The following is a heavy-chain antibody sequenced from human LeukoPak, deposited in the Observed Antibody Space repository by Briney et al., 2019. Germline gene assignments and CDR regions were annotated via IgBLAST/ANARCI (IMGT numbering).Heavy chain of an antibody. D-gene: IGHD1-26*01. J-gene: IGHJ4*02. CDR3: ARILGGDEGADY. CDR1: EFTFSDYW. V-gene: IGHV3-7*01. CDR2: VNQDGNNK. Sequence: GGSLRLSCAASEFTFSDYWMTWVRQAPGKGLEWVANVNQDGNNKNYVESVKGRFTISRDNAKNSLYLQTNSLRAEDTAVYYCARILGGDEGADYWDQGTLVTVSS.